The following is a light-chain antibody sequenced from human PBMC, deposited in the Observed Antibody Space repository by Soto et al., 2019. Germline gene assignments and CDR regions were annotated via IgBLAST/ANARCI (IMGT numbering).Light chain of an antibody. CDR3: QQYNSYPT. CDR2: DAS. J-gene: IGKJ1*01. CDR1: QSISSW. Sequence: DIQMTQSPSTLSASVGDRVTITCRASQSISSWLAWYQQKPVKAPKLLIYDASSLESGVPSRFSGSGSGTEFTLTISSLQPDDSATYYCQQYNSYPTFGQGTKVEIK. V-gene: IGKV1-5*01.